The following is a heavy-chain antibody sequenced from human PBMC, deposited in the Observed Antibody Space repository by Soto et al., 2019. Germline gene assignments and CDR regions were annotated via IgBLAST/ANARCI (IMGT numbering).Heavy chain of an antibody. V-gene: IGHV3-23*01. D-gene: IGHD5-18*01. CDR2: LSGSGDST. CDR1: GFTFSSYA. CDR3: VNRRRVDSAMVDQ. J-gene: IGHJ4*02. Sequence: EVQLLESGGGVVQPGGPLRLSCAASGFTFSSYAMNWVRQAPGKGLEWVSALSGSGDSTYYANSVKGRFTISRDNSKYTLYLQMASLSADDTAVYFCVNRRRVDSAMVDQWGQGPLVTVSS.